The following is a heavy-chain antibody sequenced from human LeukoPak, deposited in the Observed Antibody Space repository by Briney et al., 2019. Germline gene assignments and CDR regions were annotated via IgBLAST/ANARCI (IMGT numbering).Heavy chain of an antibody. Sequence: PGGSLRLSCAASRYSISRYWMSWVRQAPGQGLEWVANIGKDGSGNHYADSVKGRFTISRDNAKNSLYLQMNSLRADDTAVYYCARDLDYYATDYWGQGTLVTVSS. J-gene: IGHJ4*02. CDR2: IGKDGSGN. V-gene: IGHV3-7*01. D-gene: IGHD3/OR15-3a*01. CDR3: ARDLDYYATDY. CDR1: RYSISRYW.